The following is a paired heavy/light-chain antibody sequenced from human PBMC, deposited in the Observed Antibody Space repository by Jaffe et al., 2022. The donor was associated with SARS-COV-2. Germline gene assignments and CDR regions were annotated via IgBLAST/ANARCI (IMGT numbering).Heavy chain of an antibody. Sequence: EVHLEESGGDLVQPGGSLRLSCAASGFTFDDYAMHWVRQVPGKGLEWVSAITWNGGIRGYADFVKGRFTISRDNAKNSVFLQMVNLTPDDTALYFCAKGGEGTYYYYMDVWGKGTAVTVSS. J-gene: IGHJ6*03. D-gene: IGHD7-27*01. V-gene: IGHV3-9*01. CDR1: GFTFDDYA. CDR2: ITWNGGIR. CDR3: AKGGEGTYYYYMDV.
Light chain of an antibody. CDR1: HSNLGKNL. CDR3: AAWDTDLGVWV. V-gene: IGLV1-51*01. Sequence: QSVMTQSPSVSAAPGQKVTISCSGSHSNLGKNLISWYQYVPGTAPKLLIYDNDKRPSGIPDRFSGSRSGMSATLDITGLQTGDEANYYCAAWDTDLGVWVFGGGTMLTVL. CDR2: DND. J-gene: IGLJ3*02.